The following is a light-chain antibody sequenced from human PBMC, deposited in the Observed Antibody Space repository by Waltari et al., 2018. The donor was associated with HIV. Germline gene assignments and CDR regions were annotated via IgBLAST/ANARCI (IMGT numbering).Light chain of an antibody. V-gene: IGLV2-11*01. Sequence: HSALTQPRSVSGSPGQSVTISCTGTSSDVGDYNYVSWYQQHPGKAPKLLIFDITKRPSGVPDRFSGSKSGNTASLTISGLHREDEANYYCCSYAGTYTWVFGGGTTLTVL. J-gene: IGLJ3*02. CDR1: SSDVGDYNY. CDR2: DIT. CDR3: CSYAGTYTWV.